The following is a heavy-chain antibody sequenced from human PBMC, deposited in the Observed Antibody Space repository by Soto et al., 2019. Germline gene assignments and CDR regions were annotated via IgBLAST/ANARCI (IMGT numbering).Heavy chain of an antibody. CDR2: ISAYNGNT. Sequence: ASVKVSCKASGYTFTSYGISWVRQAPGQGLEWMGWISAYNGNTNYAQKLQGRVTMTTDTSTSTAYMELRSLGSDDTAVYYCARGAPMVRGVGAFDIWGQGTMVTVSS. J-gene: IGHJ3*02. CDR3: ARGAPMVRGVGAFDI. D-gene: IGHD3-10*01. V-gene: IGHV1-18*01. CDR1: GYTFTSYG.